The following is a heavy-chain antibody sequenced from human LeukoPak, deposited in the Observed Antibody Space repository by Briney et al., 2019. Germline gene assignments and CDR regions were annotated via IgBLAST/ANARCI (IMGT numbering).Heavy chain of an antibody. CDR1: GYIFTSYW. CDR2: IYPGDSNT. J-gene: IGHJ3*02. D-gene: IGHD2-21*02. Sequence: GESLKISCKGSGYIFTSYWIGWVRQMPGKGLEWVGIIYPGDSNTRYSPSFQGQVTISADKSISTAYLQWSSLKASDTAMYYCASGRTYCGGDCQNDAFDIWGQGTMVTVSS. CDR3: ASGRTYCGGDCQNDAFDI. V-gene: IGHV5-51*01.